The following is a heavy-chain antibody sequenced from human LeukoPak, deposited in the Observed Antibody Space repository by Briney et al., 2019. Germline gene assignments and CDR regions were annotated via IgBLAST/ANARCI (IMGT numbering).Heavy chain of an antibody. CDR1: GYTFTSYG. Sequence: VSVKVSCKASGYTFTSYGISWVRQAPGQELEWMGWISAYNGNTNYAQKLQGRVTMTTDTSTSTAYMELRSLRSDDTAVYYCAREYRSSTSCYSDYWGQGTLVTVSS. J-gene: IGHJ4*02. D-gene: IGHD2-2*01. CDR3: AREYRSSTSCYSDY. V-gene: IGHV1-18*01. CDR2: ISAYNGNT.